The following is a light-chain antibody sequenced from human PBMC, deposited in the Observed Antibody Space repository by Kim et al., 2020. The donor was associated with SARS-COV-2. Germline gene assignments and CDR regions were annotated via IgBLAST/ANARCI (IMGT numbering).Light chain of an antibody. Sequence: ASVGDRVTITCRASQSISSWLAWYQQKPGKAPKLLIYKASSLESGVPSRFSGSGSGTEFTLTISCLQPDDFATYYCQHYSGYPLTFGGGTKVDIK. CDR2: KAS. J-gene: IGKJ4*01. V-gene: IGKV1-5*03. CDR1: QSISSW. CDR3: QHYSGYPLT.